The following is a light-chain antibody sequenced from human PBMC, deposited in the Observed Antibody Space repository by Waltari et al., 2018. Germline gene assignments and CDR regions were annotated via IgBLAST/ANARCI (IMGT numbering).Light chain of an antibody. J-gene: IGKJ4*01. CDR2: PAS. CDR3: LPDFNYPLT. CDR1: QDIGSD. V-gene: IGKV1-6*02. Sequence: AIQMTQSPSSLSASIGDRVTITCRATQDIGSDLGWYQQRPGKAPDLLVYPASTLHAGVPSRFSGSGSGTEFTLTISSLQPDDFATYYCLPDFNYPLTFGGGTRLE.